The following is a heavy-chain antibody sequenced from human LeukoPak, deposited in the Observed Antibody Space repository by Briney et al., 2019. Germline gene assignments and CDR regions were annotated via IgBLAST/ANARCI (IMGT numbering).Heavy chain of an antibody. D-gene: IGHD1-1*01. CDR2: IYSSGSA. Sequence: SETLSLTCTVSGGYISTYYWSWIRQSAGKGLEWIGRIYSSGSANYNPSLKSRLAMSVDTSKNQFSLRLNSVTAADAAVYYCARNKRLGWERADTTFDYWGQGTLVTVSS. J-gene: IGHJ4*02. V-gene: IGHV4-4*07. CDR1: GGYISTYY. CDR3: ARNKRLGWERADTTFDY.